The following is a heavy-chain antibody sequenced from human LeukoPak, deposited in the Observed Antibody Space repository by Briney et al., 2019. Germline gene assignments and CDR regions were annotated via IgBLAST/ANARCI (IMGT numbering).Heavy chain of an antibody. CDR1: GYTFTSYG. J-gene: IGHJ4*02. CDR3: ARGGYDILTGYYMKY. Sequence: GASVKVSCKASGYTFTSYGISWVRQAPGQGLEWMGWISAYNGNTNYAQKLQGRVTMTTDTSTSTAYMELSSLRSEDTAVYYCARGGYDILTGYYMKYWGQGTLVTVSS. D-gene: IGHD3-9*01. CDR2: ISAYNGNT. V-gene: IGHV1-18*01.